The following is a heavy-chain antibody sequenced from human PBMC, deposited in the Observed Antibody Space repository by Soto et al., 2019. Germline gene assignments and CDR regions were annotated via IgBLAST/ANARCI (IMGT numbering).Heavy chain of an antibody. CDR1: GFTFSSYW. V-gene: IGHV3-7*05. CDR3: ASYGLRSGSGSYSVDYYYYGMDV. Sequence: GGSLRLSCAASGFTFSSYWMSWVRQAPGKGLEWVANIKQDGSEKYYVDSVKGRFTISRDNAKNSLYLQMNSLRAEDTAVYYCASYGLRSGSGSYSVDYYYYGMDVWGQGTTVTVSS. CDR2: IKQDGSEK. J-gene: IGHJ6*02. D-gene: IGHD3-10*01.